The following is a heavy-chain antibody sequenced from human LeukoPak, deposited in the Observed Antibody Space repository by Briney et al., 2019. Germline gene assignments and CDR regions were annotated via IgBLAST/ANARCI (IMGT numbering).Heavy chain of an antibody. CDR3: ARNGAVRYFDWFAAFDI. V-gene: IGHV4-59*01. D-gene: IGHD3-9*01. CDR1: GGSISSYY. Sequence: PSETLSLTCTVSGGSISSYYWSWIRQPPGKGLEWIGYIYYSGSTNYNPSLKSRVTISVDTSKNQFSLKLSSVTAADTAVYYCARNGAVRYFDWFAAFDIWGQGTMVTVSS. CDR2: IYYSGST. J-gene: IGHJ3*02.